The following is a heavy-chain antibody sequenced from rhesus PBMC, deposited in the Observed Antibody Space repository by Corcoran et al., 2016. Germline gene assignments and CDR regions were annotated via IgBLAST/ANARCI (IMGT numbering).Heavy chain of an antibody. CDR1: GGSISDSYR. D-gene: IGHD3-16*01. CDR3: ARELYYYSGSYYYFDY. V-gene: IGHV4S10*01. CDR2: IYGSSTSP. Sequence: QVQLQESGPGVVKPSETLSLTCAVSGGSISDSYRWSWIRQPPGKGLEWIGYIYGSSTSPNYNPSLNSRVTISKDTSKNQFSLKLSSVTAADTAVYYCARELYYYSGSYYYFDYWGQGVLVTVSS. J-gene: IGHJ4*01.